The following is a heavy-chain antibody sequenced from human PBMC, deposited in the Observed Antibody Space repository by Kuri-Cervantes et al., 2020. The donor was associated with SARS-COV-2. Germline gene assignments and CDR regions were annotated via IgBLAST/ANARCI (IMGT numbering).Heavy chain of an antibody. Sequence: GGSLRLSCAASGFTFSSYAVHWVRQAPGKGLEWVAVISYDGSNKYYADSVKGRFTVSRDNSKNTLYLQMNSLRAEDTALYYCAKVRNSGWADAFDIWGQGTMVTVSS. CDR1: GFTFSSYA. V-gene: IGHV3-30-3*01. D-gene: IGHD6-19*01. CDR2: ISYDGSNK. J-gene: IGHJ3*02. CDR3: AKVRNSGWADAFDI.